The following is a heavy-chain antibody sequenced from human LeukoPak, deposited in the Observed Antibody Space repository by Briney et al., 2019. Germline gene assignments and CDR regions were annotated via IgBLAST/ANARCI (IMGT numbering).Heavy chain of an antibody. CDR2: INWSGGST. V-gene: IGHV3-20*04. CDR3: ARASITSPFHFDY. D-gene: IGHD2-2*01. CDR1: GFAFDEHG. J-gene: IGHJ4*02. Sequence: GGSLRLSCTASGFAFDEHGMSWVRQVPGKGLEWVSGINWSGGSTGYADPLRGRFTISRDNAKNSLYLQMDSLRAEDTALYYCARASITSPFHFDYWGQGTLVTVSS.